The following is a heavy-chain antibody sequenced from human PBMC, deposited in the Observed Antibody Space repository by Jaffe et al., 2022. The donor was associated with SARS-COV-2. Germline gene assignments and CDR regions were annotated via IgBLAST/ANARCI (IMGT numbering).Heavy chain of an antibody. CDR2: IRTRADGGTT. J-gene: IGHJ6*02. CDR1: GFSFGDYF. Sequence: EVQLVESGGALVQPGRSLRLSCTTSGFSFGDYFMSWVRQAPGKGLEWVGFIRTRADGGTTEYAASVKGRFTISRDDSKTIVYLQMNSPRTEDTAVYYCTRDGYCPSAGCSNYNYNGADVWGQGTTVTVSS. D-gene: IGHD2-2*03. V-gene: IGHV3-49*04. CDR3: TRDGYCPSAGCSNYNYNGADV.